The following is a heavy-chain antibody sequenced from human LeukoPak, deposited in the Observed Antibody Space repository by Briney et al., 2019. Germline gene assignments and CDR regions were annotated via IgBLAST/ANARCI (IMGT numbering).Heavy chain of an antibody. CDR3: ARGPPRFDR. J-gene: IGHJ5*02. CDR1: GGSISSYY. CDR2: IYYSGSA. Sequence: PSETLSLTCTVSGGSISSYYWSWIRQPPGRGLEWIGYIYYSGSANYNPSLQSRVTISVATSKHQFTLKLSAVTAADTAVYYCARGPPRFDRWGQGTLATVSS. V-gene: IGHV4-59*01.